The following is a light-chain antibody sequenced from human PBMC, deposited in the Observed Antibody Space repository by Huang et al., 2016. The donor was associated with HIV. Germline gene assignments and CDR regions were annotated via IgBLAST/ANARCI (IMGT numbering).Light chain of an antibody. J-gene: IGKJ4*01. CDR3: HQYNNWLLS. V-gene: IGKV3-15*01. Sequence: EIVMTQSPATLSLSPGERVTLSCRANRSVSTNLAWYQHRPGQAPRLLIYGSSTRAPGIPARFSGSGSGTDFSLTISSLQSEDFALYYCHQYNNWLLSFGGGTRVDI. CDR2: GSS. CDR1: RSVSTN.